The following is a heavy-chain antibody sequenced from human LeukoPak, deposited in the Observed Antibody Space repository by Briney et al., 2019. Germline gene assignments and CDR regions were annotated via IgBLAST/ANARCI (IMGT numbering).Heavy chain of an antibody. Sequence: TGGSLRLSCAASGFVYENYGMTWVRQAPGRGLEWVCGINWNGGFIVYAESVEGRFTISRDNAKKSLYLQMNSLRAEDTASYYCARRVERRLPYLFGSHYFDYWGQGTLVTVSS. J-gene: IGHJ4*02. CDR3: ARRVERRLPYLFGSHYFDY. CDR2: INWNGGFI. D-gene: IGHD1-1*01. CDR1: GFVYENYG. V-gene: IGHV3-20*04.